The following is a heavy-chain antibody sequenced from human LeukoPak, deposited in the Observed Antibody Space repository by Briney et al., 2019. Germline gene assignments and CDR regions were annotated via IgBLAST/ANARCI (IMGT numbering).Heavy chain of an antibody. J-gene: IGHJ5*02. D-gene: IGHD3-10*01. Sequence: GESLQISCKGSGYSFTSYWIGWGRQMPGKGLEGMGIIYPGDSDTRYSPSFQGQVTISADKSISTAYLQWSSLKASDTAMYYCARTEVRGVIPNWFDPWGQGTLVTVSS. CDR2: IYPGDSDT. V-gene: IGHV5-51*01. CDR3: ARTEVRGVIPNWFDP. CDR1: GYSFTSYW.